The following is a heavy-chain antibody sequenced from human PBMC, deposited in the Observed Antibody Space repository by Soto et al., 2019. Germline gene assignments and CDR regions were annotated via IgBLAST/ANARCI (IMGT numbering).Heavy chain of an antibody. J-gene: IGHJ5*02. CDR3: ARMGVHLGELSRNWFDP. CDR2: IYSSGRT. V-gene: IGHV4-31*03. Sequence: QVQLQESGPGLVKPSQTLSLTCSLSGGSINSDEFYWTWIRQSPGKGLEWIGYIYSSGRTHYNPSLKSRIHISLDTSNNLLSLRLSSVTAAYTAVYYCARMGVHLGELSRNWFDPWGRGTLVTVSS. CDR1: GGSINSDEFY. D-gene: IGHD3-16*02.